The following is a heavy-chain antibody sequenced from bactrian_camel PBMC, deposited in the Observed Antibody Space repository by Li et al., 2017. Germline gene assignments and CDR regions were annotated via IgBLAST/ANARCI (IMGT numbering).Heavy chain of an antibody. CDR1: GYHSYSYC. J-gene: IGHJ4*01. D-gene: IGHD1*01. Sequence: HVQLVESGGGSVQAGGSLRLSCAASGYHSYSYCMGWFRQAPGKERESVATIFIDGTANYTESVKGRFTISRDNAKTALYLQMNSLKPEDTGMYYCAAMEWPFPVTRMLAEGEIKVWGQGT. CDR2: IFIDGTA. CDR3: AAMEWPFPVTRMLAEGEIKV. V-gene: IGHV3S55*01.